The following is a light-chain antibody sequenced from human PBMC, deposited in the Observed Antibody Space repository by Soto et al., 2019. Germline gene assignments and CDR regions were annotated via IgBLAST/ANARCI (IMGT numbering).Light chain of an antibody. Sequence: QSALTQPASVSGSPGQSITISCIGTSNDVGAYKFVSWYQQHPGKAPKLLIYEVTIRPLGASNRFSGSKSGNTASLTISGLQAEDEADYYCSSYTGSSTYVFGTGTKVTVL. CDR2: EVT. V-gene: IGLV2-14*01. CDR3: SSYTGSSTYV. CDR1: SNDVGAYKF. J-gene: IGLJ1*01.